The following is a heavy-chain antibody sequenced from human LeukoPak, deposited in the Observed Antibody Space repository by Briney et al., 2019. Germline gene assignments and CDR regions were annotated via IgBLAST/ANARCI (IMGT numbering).Heavy chain of an antibody. CDR1: GYTFTSYG. D-gene: IGHD6-6*01. CDR3: ARDSRSFETPSINLEYRSNAFDI. V-gene: IGHV1-18*01. Sequence: ASVKVSCKASGYTFTSYGISWVRQAPGQGLEWMGWISAYNGNTNYAQKFQGRVTITTDESTSTAYMELSSLRSEDTAVYYCARDSRSFETPSINLEYRSNAFDIWGQGTMVTVSS. CDR2: ISAYNGNT. J-gene: IGHJ3*02.